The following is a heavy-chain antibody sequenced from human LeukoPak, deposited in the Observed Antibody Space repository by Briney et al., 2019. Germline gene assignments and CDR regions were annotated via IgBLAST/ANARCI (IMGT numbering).Heavy chain of an antibody. D-gene: IGHD4-17*01. CDR1: GGSISGYY. Sequence: SETLSLTCSVSGGSISGYYWSWIRQPPGKELEWIGYVYYSENTKYNPSLESRVTISLDTSKNQFSLKLSSVTAADTAVYYCVRGSTLRHYQYWGQGILVTVSS. CDR2: VYYSENT. V-gene: IGHV4-59*08. J-gene: IGHJ4*02. CDR3: VRGSTLRHYQY.